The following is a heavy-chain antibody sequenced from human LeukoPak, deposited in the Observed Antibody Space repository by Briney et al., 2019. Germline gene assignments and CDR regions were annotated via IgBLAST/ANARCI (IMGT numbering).Heavy chain of an antibody. CDR2: IYYSGST. Sequence: PSETLSLTCTVSGGSISSYYWSWIRQPPGKGLESIGYIYYSGSTNYNPSLKSRVTISVDTSKNQFSLKLSSVTAADTAVYYCAQGLYSSSWPHWGQGTLVTVSS. D-gene: IGHD6-13*01. V-gene: IGHV4-59*01. J-gene: IGHJ4*02. CDR3: AQGLYSSSWPH. CDR1: GGSISSYY.